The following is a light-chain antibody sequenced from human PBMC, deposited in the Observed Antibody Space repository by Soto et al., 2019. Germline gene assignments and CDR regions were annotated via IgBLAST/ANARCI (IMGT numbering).Light chain of an antibody. J-gene: IGLJ1*01. CDR2: DVS. CDR3: SSYTSSYYV. V-gene: IGLV2-14*01. Sequence: QSALTRPASVSGSPGQSITISCTGTSSDVGGYNYVSWYQQHPGKAPKLMIYDVSNRPSGVSNRFSGSKSGNTASLTISGLQAEDEADYYCSSYTSSYYVFGTGTKSPS. CDR1: SSDVGGYNY.